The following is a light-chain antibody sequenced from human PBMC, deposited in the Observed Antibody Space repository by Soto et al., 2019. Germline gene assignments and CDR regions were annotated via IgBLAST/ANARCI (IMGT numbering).Light chain of an antibody. CDR3: SSYTTSATLV. Sequence: QSALTQPASVSGSPGQSITISCTGSSSDVGRYNYVSWDQQHPGKVPKLIIYDVSDQPSGVSNRFSGSKSGDSASLTISGLQAEDEADYYCSSYTTSATLVFGGGTKLTVL. V-gene: IGLV2-14*01. CDR2: DVS. J-gene: IGLJ2*01. CDR1: SSDVGRYNY.